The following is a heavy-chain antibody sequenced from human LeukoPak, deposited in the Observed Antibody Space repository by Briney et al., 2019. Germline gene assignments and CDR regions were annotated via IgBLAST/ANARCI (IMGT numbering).Heavy chain of an antibody. CDR2: IWYDGSKK. CDR3: ARTDGDNDRGFDY. V-gene: IGHV3-33*01. CDR1: GFSFSSYG. J-gene: IGHJ4*02. Sequence: PGGSLRLSCAASGFSFSSYGMHWVRQAPGKGLEWVAVIWYDGSKKYYVDSVKGRFTISRDNSKNTLYLQMNSLRAEDTAVYYCARTDGDNDRGFDYWGQGTLVTVAS. D-gene: IGHD4-23*01.